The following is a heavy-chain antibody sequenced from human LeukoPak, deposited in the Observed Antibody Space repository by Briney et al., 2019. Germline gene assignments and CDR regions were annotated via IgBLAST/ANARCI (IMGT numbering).Heavy chain of an antibody. J-gene: IGHJ4*02. Sequence: PGGSLRLSCTASGFTFGDYAMSWVRQAPGKGLEWVGFIRSKVYGGTTEYAASVKGRFTISRDDSKSIAYLQMNSLKTEDTAVYYCTRGSGGSGSYFQDYWGQGTLVTVSS. CDR1: GFTFGDYA. CDR2: IRSKVYGGTT. CDR3: TRGSGGSGSYFQDY. V-gene: IGHV3-49*04. D-gene: IGHD3-10*01.